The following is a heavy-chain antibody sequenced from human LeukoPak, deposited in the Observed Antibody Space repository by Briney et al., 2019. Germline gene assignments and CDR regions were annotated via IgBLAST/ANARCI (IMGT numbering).Heavy chain of an antibody. CDR3: ARDLTGYGDYFDY. CDR2: IYYSGST. V-gene: IGHV4-59*01. J-gene: IGHJ4*02. D-gene: IGHD4-17*01. Sequence: NPSETLSLTCTVSGGSISSYHWSWTRQPPGKGLEWIGYIYYSGSTNYNPSLKSRVTISVDTSKNQFSLKLSSVTGADTAVYYCARDLTGYGDYFDYWGQGTLVTVSS. CDR1: GGSISSYH.